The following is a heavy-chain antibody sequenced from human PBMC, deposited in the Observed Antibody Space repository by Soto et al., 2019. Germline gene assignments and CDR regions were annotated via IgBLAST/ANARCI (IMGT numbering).Heavy chain of an antibody. Sequence: EVQVVESGGGLVTPGGSLRLSCAASGITFTIRSMTWVRQAPGKGLEWVSSISTGTGNIYYADSVKGRFATSRDSAKALSLQMNGLTAEDTAIYYCAFSGYWGQGTIVTVSS. J-gene: IGHJ4*02. D-gene: IGHD1-26*01. CDR1: GITFTIRS. CDR3: AFSGY. V-gene: IGHV3-21*01. CDR2: ISTGTGNI.